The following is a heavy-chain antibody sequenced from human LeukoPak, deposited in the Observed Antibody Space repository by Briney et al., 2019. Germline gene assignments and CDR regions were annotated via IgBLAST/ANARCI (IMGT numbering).Heavy chain of an antibody. D-gene: IGHD4-17*01. CDR3: ARDYASDY. V-gene: IGHV3-7*01. CDR1: GFNFNTYW. J-gene: IGHJ4*02. Sequence: GGSLRLSCAASGFNFNTYWMSWVRQAPGRGLEWVANIKQDGSEKYYVDSVKGRFTISRDNAKNSLYLQMNSLRAEDTAVYYCARDYASDYWGQGTLVTVSS. CDR2: IKQDGSEK.